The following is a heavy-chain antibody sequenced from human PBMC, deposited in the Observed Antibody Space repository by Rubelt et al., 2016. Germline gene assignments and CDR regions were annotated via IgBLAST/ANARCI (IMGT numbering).Heavy chain of an antibody. CDR2: FDPEDGET. J-gene: IGHJ4*02. D-gene: IGHD6-19*01. V-gene: IGHV1-24*01. CDR3: ATDEIAVAGMSY. Sequence: GEVKKPGASVKVSCKVSGYTLTELSMHWVRQAPGKGLEWMGGFDPEDGETIYAQKFQGRVTMTEDTSTDTAYMELSSLRSEDTAVYYCATDEIAVAGMSYWGQGTLVTVSS. CDR1: GYTLTELS.